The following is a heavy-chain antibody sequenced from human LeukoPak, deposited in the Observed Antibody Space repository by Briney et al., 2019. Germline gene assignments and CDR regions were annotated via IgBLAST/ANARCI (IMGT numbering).Heavy chain of an antibody. CDR2: IYYSGST. J-gene: IGHJ4*02. CDR1: GGSISSSSYY. Sequence: PSETPSLTCTVSGGSISSSSYYWGWIRQPAGKGLEWIGSIYYSGSTYYNPSLKSRVTISVDTSKNQFSLKLSSVTAADTAVYYCARWGRDGYNYYFDYWGQGTLVTVSS. V-gene: IGHV4-39*07. D-gene: IGHD5-24*01. CDR3: ARWGRDGYNYYFDY.